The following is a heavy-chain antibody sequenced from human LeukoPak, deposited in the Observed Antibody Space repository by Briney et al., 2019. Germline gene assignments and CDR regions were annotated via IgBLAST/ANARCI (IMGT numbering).Heavy chain of an antibody. CDR2: IYYSGST. V-gene: IGHV4-39*07. CDR1: GGSISSSSYY. D-gene: IGHD3-22*01. J-gene: IGHJ4*02. CDR3: ASNPADYYDSSGY. Sequence: PSETLSLTCTVSGGSISSSSYYWGWIRQPPGKGLEWIGSIYYSGSTYYNPSLKSRVTISVDTSKNQFSLKLSSVTAADTAVYYCASNPADYYDSSGYWGQGTLVTVSS.